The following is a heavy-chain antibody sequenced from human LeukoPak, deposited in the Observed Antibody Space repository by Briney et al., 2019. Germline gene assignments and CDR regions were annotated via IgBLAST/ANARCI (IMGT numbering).Heavy chain of an antibody. D-gene: IGHD1-1*01. CDR1: GYTFTNYD. Sequence: ASVKVSCKSSGYTFTNYDVNWLRQAPGQGREWMAWMNPKSGNTGFAQKFKGRLILTRNNSITTAYMELTRLRLEDTAAYFCARGRGWKSPLDYWGQGTQVTV. V-gene: IGHV1-8*02. CDR2: MNPKSGNT. CDR3: ARGRGWKSPLDY. J-gene: IGHJ4*02.